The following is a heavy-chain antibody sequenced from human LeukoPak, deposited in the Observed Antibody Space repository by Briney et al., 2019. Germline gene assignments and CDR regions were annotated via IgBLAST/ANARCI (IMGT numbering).Heavy chain of an antibody. D-gene: IGHD3-16*02. Sequence: SETLSLTCAVYGGSLSGYYWSWIRQPPGKGLEWIGEINHSGSTNYNPSLKSRVTISVDTSKNQFSLKLSSVTAADTAVYYCARGLPWYYDYVWGSYRSFRFDPWGQGTLVTVSS. CDR2: INHSGST. J-gene: IGHJ5*02. CDR3: ARGLPWYYDYVWGSYRSFRFDP. V-gene: IGHV4-34*01. CDR1: GGSLSGYY.